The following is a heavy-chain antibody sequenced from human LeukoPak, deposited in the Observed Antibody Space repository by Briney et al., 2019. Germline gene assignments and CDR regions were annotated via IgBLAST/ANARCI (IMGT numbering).Heavy chain of an antibody. V-gene: IGHV3-30-3*01. CDR1: GFTFSSYA. Sequence: GGSLRLSCAASGFTFSSYAMHWVRQAPGKGLEWVAVISYDGSKKYYADSVKGRFTISRDNSKKTLSLQMNSLRAEDTAVYYCARADDTSGYYWDYWGQGTLVTVYS. CDR3: ARADDTSGYYWDY. CDR2: ISYDGSKK. D-gene: IGHD3-22*01. J-gene: IGHJ4*02.